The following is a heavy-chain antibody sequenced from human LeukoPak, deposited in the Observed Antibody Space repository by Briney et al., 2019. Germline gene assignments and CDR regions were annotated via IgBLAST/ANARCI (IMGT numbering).Heavy chain of an antibody. CDR2: IYTSGST. CDR1: GGSISSGSYY. J-gene: IGHJ4*02. V-gene: IGHV4-61*02. CDR3: ARGSHYVWGKDGY. Sequence: PSQTLSLTCTVSGGSISSGSYYWSWIRQPAGKGLEWIGRIYTSGSTNYNPSLKSRVTMSLDTSKNQLSLKVTSVTAADTAVYYCARGSHYVWGKDGYWGQGTLVTVSS. D-gene: IGHD3-16*01.